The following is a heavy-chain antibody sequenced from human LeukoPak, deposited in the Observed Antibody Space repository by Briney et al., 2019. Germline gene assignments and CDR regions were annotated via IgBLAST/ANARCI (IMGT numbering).Heavy chain of an antibody. CDR2: INPNSGGT. D-gene: IGHD6-13*01. CDR1: GYTFTGYY. V-gene: IGHV1-2*02. CDR3: ARVSGWQQLVYNWFDP. Sequence: ASVKVSCKASGYTFTGYYMHWVRQAPGQGLEWMGWINPNSGGTNYAQKFQGRVTMTRDTSISTAYMELSRLRSDDTAVYYCARVSGWQQLVYNWFDPWGQGTLVTVSS. J-gene: IGHJ5*02.